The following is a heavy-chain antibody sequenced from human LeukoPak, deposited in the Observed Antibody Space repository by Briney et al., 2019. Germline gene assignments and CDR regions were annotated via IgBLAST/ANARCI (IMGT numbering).Heavy chain of an antibody. Sequence: GSLRLSCAASGFSFSSYEMNWVRQPPGKGLEWIGSIYYSGSTYYNPSLKSRVTISVDTSKNQFSLKLSSVTAADTAVYYCARPPGAAGQPFDYWGQGTLVTVSS. CDR1: GFSFSSYE. J-gene: IGHJ4*02. D-gene: IGHD6-13*01. CDR3: ARPPGAAGQPFDY. CDR2: IYYSGST. V-gene: IGHV4-39*01.